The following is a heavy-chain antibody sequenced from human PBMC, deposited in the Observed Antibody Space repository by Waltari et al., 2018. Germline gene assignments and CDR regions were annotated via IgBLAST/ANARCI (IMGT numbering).Heavy chain of an antibody. V-gene: IGHV1-69*01. J-gene: IGHJ4*02. CDR1: GGTFSSYA. Sequence: QVQLVQSGAEVKKPGSSVKVSCKASGGTFSSYAISWVRQAPGQGLEWMGGTSPSFGTANYGRKFQSRVTVTADESTSTAYRELSSLGLEETAGYYCARYRYYYDSSGYNPLDYWGQGTLVTVSS. CDR3: ARYRYYYDSSGYNPLDY. D-gene: IGHD3-22*01. CDR2: TSPSFGTA.